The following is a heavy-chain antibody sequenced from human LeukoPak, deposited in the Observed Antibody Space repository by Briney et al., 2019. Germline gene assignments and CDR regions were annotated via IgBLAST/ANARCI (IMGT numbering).Heavy chain of an antibody. CDR1: GFTVSSNY. CDR2: INSDGSST. D-gene: IGHD3-22*01. V-gene: IGHV3-74*01. CDR3: ASDYYDSSGYYNFDY. Sequence: GGSLRLSCAASGFTVSSNYMNWVRQAPGKGLVWVSRINSDGSSTSYADSVKGRFTISRDNAKNTLYLQMNSLRAEDTAVYYCASDYYDSSGYYNFDYWGQGTLVTVSS. J-gene: IGHJ4*02.